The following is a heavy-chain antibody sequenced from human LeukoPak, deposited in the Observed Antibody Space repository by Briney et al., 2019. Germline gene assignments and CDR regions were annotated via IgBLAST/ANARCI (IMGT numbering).Heavy chain of an antibody. CDR1: GFTFSSHW. Sequence: GGSLRLSCVVSGFTFSSHWMSWVRQAPGKGLEWVANIKEDGSEKYYVDSVKGRFTISRDNAKKSLYLQMDSLRAEDTAVYYCATHGYSELRYFDWSTNEWGQGTLITVSS. CDR3: ATHGYSELRYFDWSTNE. V-gene: IGHV3-7*01. CDR2: IKEDGSEK. D-gene: IGHD3-9*01. J-gene: IGHJ4*02.